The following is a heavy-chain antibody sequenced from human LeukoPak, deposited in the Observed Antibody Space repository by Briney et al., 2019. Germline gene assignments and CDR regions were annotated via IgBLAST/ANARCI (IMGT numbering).Heavy chain of an antibody. CDR2: IIPIFGTA. Sequence: ASVKVSCKASGGTFSSYAISWVRQAPGQGLEWMGGIIPIFGTANYAQKFQGRVTITADKSTSTAYMELCSLRSEDTAVYYCARVRFGREYYFDYWGQGTLVTVSS. V-gene: IGHV1-69*06. D-gene: IGHD3-10*01. J-gene: IGHJ4*02. CDR1: GGTFSSYA. CDR3: ARVRFGREYYFDY.